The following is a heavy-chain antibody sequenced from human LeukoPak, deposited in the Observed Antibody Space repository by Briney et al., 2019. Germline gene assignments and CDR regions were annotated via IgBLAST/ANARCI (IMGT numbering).Heavy chain of an antibody. CDR1: GFTVSSNY. CDR3: ARDSSYAKNDAFDI. V-gene: IGHV3-53*01. D-gene: IGHD4/OR15-4a*01. Sequence: GGSLRLSCAASGFTVSSNYMSWVRQAPGKGLEWVSVIYSGGSTYYADSVKGRFTISRDNSKTTLYLQMNSLRAEDTAVYYCARDSSYAKNDAFDIWGQGTMVTVSS. J-gene: IGHJ3*02. CDR2: IYSGGST.